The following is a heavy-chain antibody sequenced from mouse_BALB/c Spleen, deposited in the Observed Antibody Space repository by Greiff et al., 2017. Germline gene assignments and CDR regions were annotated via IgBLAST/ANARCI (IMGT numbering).Heavy chain of an antibody. CDR1: GFNIKDTY. CDR2: IDPANGNT. CDR3: ARAHYYGSSYGAMDY. D-gene: IGHD1-1*01. V-gene: IGHV14-3*02. J-gene: IGHJ4*01. Sequence: EVQLVESGAELVKPGASVKLSCTASGFNIKDTYMHWVKQRPEQGLEWIGRIDPANGNTKYDPKFQGKATITADTSSNTAYLQLSSLTSEDTAVYYCARAHYYGSSYGAMDYWGQGTSVTVSS.